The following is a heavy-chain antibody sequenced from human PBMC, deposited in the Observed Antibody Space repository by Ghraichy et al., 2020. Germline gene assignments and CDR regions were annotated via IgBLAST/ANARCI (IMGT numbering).Heavy chain of an antibody. CDR1: AFIFHNHW. Sequence: GGSLRLSCGASAFIFHNHWMSWVRRAPGKGLQWVANIKPDGSKKYYVDSVKGRFTISRDNAKNSVDLQMNSLRAEDTAVYYCARDNDGFDIWGQGTMVTVSS. CDR3: ARDNDGFDI. V-gene: IGHV3-7*03. CDR2: IKPDGSKK. J-gene: IGHJ3*02.